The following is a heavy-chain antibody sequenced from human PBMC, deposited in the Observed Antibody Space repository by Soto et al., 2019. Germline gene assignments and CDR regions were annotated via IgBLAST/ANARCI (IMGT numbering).Heavy chain of an antibody. J-gene: IGHJ6*02. Sequence: GGSLRLSCAASGFTFSSYSMNWVRQAPGKGLEWVSSISSSSSYIYYADSVKGRFTISRDNAKNSLYLQMNSLRAEDTAVYYCASSLYDFWSGYLGIYGMDVWGQGTTVTVSS. D-gene: IGHD3-3*01. CDR2: ISSSSSYI. CDR3: ASSLYDFWSGYLGIYGMDV. CDR1: GFTFSSYS. V-gene: IGHV3-21*01.